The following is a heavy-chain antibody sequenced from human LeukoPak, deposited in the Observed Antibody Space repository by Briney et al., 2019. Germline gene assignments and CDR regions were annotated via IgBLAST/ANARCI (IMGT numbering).Heavy chain of an antibody. J-gene: IGHJ4*02. Sequence: GESLKISCKGSGYTFTSYWIAWVRQMPGKGLEWMGIIYPGDSDIRYSPSFQGQVTTSADKSITTAYLQWSSLKASDTAMYYCARHRDGYYDYWGQGTLVTVCS. D-gene: IGHD5-24*01. CDR3: ARHRDGYYDY. CDR1: GYTFTSYW. V-gene: IGHV5-51*01. CDR2: IYPGDSDI.